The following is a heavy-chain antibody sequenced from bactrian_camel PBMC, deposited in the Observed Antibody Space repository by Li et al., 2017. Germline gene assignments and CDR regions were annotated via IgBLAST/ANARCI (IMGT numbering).Heavy chain of an antibody. CDR3: AAQFRLGCGSRTADFPF. V-gene: IGHV3-2*01. J-gene: IGHJ6*01. CDR1: GITFSRHD. CDR2: IYTAGAIT. D-gene: IGHD5*01. Sequence: HVQLVESGGGLVQPGESLRLSCVASGITFSRHDMSWVRQAPGKGLEWVSSIYTAGAITSYADSVKGRFTISQDDTKRVLWLQMNNLNPDDTAMYYCAAQFRLGCGSRTADFPFWSQGTQ.